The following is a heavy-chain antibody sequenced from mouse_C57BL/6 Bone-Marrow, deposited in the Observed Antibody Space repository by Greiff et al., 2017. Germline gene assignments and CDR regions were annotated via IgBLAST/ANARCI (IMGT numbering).Heavy chain of an antibody. V-gene: IGHV5-4*01. CDR2: ISDGGSYT. D-gene: IGHD1-1*01. Sequence: DVMLVESGGGLVKPGGSLKLSCAASGFTFSSYAMSWVRQTPEKRLEWVATISDGGSYTYYPDNVKGRFTISRDNAKNNLYLQMSHLKSEDTAMYYCARDVDNLSRYFDVWGTGTTVTVSA. CDR1: GFTFSSYA. CDR3: ARDVDNLSRYFDV. J-gene: IGHJ1*03.